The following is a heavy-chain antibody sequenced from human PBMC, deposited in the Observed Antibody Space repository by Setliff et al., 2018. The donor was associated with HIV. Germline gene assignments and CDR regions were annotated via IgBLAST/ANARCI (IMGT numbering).Heavy chain of an antibody. V-gene: IGHV4-4*09. CDR3: ARKGDWNYPYDY. CDR1: GGSISGYY. J-gene: IGHJ4*02. Sequence: SETLSLTCTVSGGSISGYYWSWIRQPPGKALEWIGYIYSSGSTNYNPSLKGRVTISEDPSKNQFSLKLTSVTAADTAVYYCARKGDWNYPYDYWGQGRLVT. CDR2: IYSSGST. D-gene: IGHD1-7*01.